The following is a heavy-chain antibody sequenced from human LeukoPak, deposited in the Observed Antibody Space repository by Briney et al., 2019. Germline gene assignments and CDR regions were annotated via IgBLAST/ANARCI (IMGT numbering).Heavy chain of an antibody. D-gene: IGHD6-19*01. Sequence: GGSLRLSCAASGFTFSSDAMHWVRQAPGKGLEWVAVISYNGGNKFYADPVKGRFTIFRDNSKNTLSLQMNSLRTEDTAVYFCSRVDSTGWLIYGMDVWGQGTTVTVSS. CDR3: SRVDSTGWLIYGMDV. V-gene: IGHV3-30-3*01. CDR2: ISYNGGNK. CDR1: GFTFSSDA. J-gene: IGHJ6*02.